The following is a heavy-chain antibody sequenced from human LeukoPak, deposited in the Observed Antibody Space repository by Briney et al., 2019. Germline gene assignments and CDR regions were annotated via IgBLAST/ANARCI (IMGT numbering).Heavy chain of an antibody. Sequence: ASVKVSCKASGYNFISYYMHWVRQAPGQGLEWMGIINPSGGSTSYAQKFQDRVTMTRDTSTSTVYMELSSLKSEDTAVYYCAREDVVLVDAVRYYYGMDVWGQGTTVTVSS. CDR2: INPSGGST. CDR1: GYNFISYY. V-gene: IGHV1-46*01. D-gene: IGHD2-8*01. J-gene: IGHJ6*02. CDR3: AREDVVLVDAVRYYYGMDV.